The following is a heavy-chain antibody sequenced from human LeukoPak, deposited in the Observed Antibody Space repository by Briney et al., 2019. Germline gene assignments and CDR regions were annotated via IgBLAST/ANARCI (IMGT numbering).Heavy chain of an antibody. J-gene: IGHJ4*02. CDR1: GFTFSSYW. V-gene: IGHV3-74*01. CDR2: INSYGSST. Sequence: GGSLRLSCAASGFTFSSYWMHWVRQAPGKGLVWVSRINSYGSSTSYADSVKGRFTISRDNAKNTLYLQMNSLRAEDTAVYYCAREYYDFWSGCSTNLDYWGQGTLVTVSS. CDR3: AREYYDFWSGCSTNLDY. D-gene: IGHD3-3*01.